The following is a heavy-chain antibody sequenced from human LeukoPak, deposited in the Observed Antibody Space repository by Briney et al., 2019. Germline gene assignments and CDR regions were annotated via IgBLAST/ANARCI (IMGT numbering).Heavy chain of an antibody. V-gene: IGHV4-59*08. CDR2: IYSSGST. Sequence: SETLSLTCTVSGGSISNYYWTWIRQPPGKGLEWIGNIYSSGSTNYNPSLKSRVTISVDTSKNQFSLKLSSVTAADTAVYYCARQTGYGDGFDYWGQGTLVTVSS. J-gene: IGHJ4*02. CDR1: GGSISNYY. D-gene: IGHD4-17*01. CDR3: ARQTGYGDGFDY.